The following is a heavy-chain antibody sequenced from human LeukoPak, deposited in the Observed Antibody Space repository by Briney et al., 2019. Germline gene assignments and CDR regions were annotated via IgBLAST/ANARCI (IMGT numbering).Heavy chain of an antibody. V-gene: IGHV3-21*01. D-gene: IGHD6-6*01. CDR1: GFTFSSYS. CDR3: ARATSIAALGDWFDP. CDR2: ISSSSSYI. J-gene: IGHJ5*02. Sequence: GGSLRLSCAASGFTFSSYSMNWVRQAPGKGLEWVSSISSSSSYIYYADSVKGRFTISRDNAKNSLYLQMNSLRAEDTAVYYCARATSIAALGDWFDPWGQGTLVTAYS.